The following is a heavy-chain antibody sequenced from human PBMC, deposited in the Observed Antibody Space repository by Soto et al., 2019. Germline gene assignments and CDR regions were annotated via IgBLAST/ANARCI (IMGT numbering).Heavy chain of an antibody. CDR2: IIPIFGTA. V-gene: IGHV1-69*13. CDR3: ARDLYSFSYYYYGMDV. CDR1: GGTFSSYA. Sequence: SVQVSCKASGGTFSSYAISGVRQAPGEGLEWMGGIIPIFGTANYAQKFQGRVTITADESTSTAYMELSSLRSEDTAVYYCARDLYSFSYYYYGMDVWGQGTTVTVSS. J-gene: IGHJ6*02. D-gene: IGHD1-26*01.